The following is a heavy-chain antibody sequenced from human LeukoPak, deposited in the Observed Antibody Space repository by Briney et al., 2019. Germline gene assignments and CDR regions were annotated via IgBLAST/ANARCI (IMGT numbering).Heavy chain of an antibody. J-gene: IGHJ4*02. Sequence: PGGSLRLSCAASGFTFSSYSMNWVRQAPGKGLEWVSSISSSSSYIYYADSVKGRFTISRDNAKNSLYLQMNSLRAEDTAVYYCARGGYGDYVDPDYWGQGTLVTVSS. CDR3: ARGGYGDYVDPDY. V-gene: IGHV3-21*01. CDR2: ISSSSSYI. D-gene: IGHD4-17*01. CDR1: GFTFSSYS.